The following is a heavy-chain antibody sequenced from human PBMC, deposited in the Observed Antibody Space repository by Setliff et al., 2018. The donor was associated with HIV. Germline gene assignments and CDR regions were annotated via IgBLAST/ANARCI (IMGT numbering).Heavy chain of an antibody. CDR1: GDSISSSIYY. D-gene: IGHD6-6*01. V-gene: IGHV4-39*01. CDR3: ARGGGTSSPIDYHYYIDV. Sequence: PETLSLTCTVSGDSISSSIYYWGWVRQPPGKGLEWIGGIYYTGSPFYNPSLKSRVTISVDTSNNQFSLKLSSVTAADTAVYYCARGGGTSSPIDYHYYIDVWGKGTTVTAP. CDR2: IYYTGSP. J-gene: IGHJ6*03.